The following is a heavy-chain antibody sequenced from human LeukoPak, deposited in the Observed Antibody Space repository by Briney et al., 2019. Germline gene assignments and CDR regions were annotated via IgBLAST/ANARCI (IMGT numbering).Heavy chain of an antibody. V-gene: IGHV3-23*01. CDR2: IRASGGST. D-gene: IGHD2-21*02. CDR1: GFTFSNHA. Sequence: PGGSLRVFCAASGFTFSNHAMSWVRQAPGKGLEWVSNIRASGGSTYYADSVKGRFTISRDNSKNTLYLQMNSLRAEDTAVYYCAINRGDNDPEYFQHWGQGTLVTVSS. CDR3: AINRGDNDPEYFQH. J-gene: IGHJ1*01.